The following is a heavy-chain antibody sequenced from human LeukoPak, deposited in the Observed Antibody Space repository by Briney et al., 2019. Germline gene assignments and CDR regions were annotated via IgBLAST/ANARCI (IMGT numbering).Heavy chain of an antibody. CDR2: INWNGGST. Sequence: PGGSLRLSCAASGFTFDDYGMSWVRQAPGKGLEWVSGINWNGGSTGYADSVKGRFTISRDNAKNSLYLQMNSLRAEDTAVYYCARDRYDYVWGSYRHFDYWGQGTLVTVSS. CDR3: ARDRYDYVWGSYRHFDY. CDR1: GFTFDDYG. V-gene: IGHV3-20*04. J-gene: IGHJ4*02. D-gene: IGHD3-16*02.